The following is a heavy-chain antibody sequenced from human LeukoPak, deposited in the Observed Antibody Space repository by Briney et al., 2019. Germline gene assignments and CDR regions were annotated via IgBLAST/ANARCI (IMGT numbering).Heavy chain of an antibody. CDR2: ISAGGGTT. Sequence: GGSLRLSCAASGFTFSSYAMSWVRQAPGKGLEWVSTISAGGGTTYYADSVKGRFTISRDSSKITLYLLMNSLRAEDTAVYYCAKVRASSGYFDYWGQGTLVTVSS. J-gene: IGHJ4*02. CDR3: AKVRASSGYFDY. V-gene: IGHV3-23*01. CDR1: GFTFSSYA. D-gene: IGHD3-22*01.